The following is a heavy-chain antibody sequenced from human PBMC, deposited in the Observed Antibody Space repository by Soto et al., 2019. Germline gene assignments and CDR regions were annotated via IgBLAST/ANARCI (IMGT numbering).Heavy chain of an antibody. V-gene: IGHV4-59*01. CDR2: IYYSGST. J-gene: IGHJ4*02. CDR3: AREGVTVIFSYFDY. CDR1: GGSISSYY. D-gene: IGHD2-21*02. Sequence: SETLSLTCTVSGGSISSYYWSWIRQPPGKGLEWIGYIYYSGSTNYNPSLKSRVTISVDTSKNQFSLKLSSVTAADTAVYYCAREGVTVIFSYFDYWGRGTLVTVSS.